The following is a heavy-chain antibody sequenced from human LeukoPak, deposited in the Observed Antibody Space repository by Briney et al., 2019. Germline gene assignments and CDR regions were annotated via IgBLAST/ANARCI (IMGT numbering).Heavy chain of an antibody. D-gene: IGHD6-19*01. V-gene: IGHV3-23*01. Sequence: GGSLRLSCAASGFSFSSYAMSWVSHAPGNGLEWVSSISGSGDNTYYAESVKCRFTISRDNSKSTLFLQMNSLRAEDTSVFYCAKRSVYTTGWFFDFWGQGTLVTVSS. CDR3: AKRSVYTTGWFFDF. CDR2: ISGSGDNT. J-gene: IGHJ4*02. CDR1: GFSFSSYA.